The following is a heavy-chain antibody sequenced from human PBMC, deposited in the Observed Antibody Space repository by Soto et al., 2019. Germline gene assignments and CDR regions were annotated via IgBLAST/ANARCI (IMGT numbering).Heavy chain of an antibody. J-gene: IGHJ4*02. V-gene: IGHV3-74*01. CDR1: GFTFNSHW. CDR3: ERDPRDGYHSPPDY. CDR2: INGEGSTT. D-gene: IGHD5-12*01. Sequence: EVQLVESGGGLVQPGGSLRLSCVPSGFTFNSHWMHWVRQAPGKGLVWVSRINGEGSTTSYADSVRGRFTISRDNAKNTLYLQMNSLRVDDTAVYYCERDPRDGYHSPPDYWGQGTLVTVSS.